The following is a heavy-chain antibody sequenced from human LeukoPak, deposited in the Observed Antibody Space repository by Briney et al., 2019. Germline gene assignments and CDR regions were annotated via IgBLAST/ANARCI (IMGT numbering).Heavy chain of an antibody. CDR1: GGSFSGYY. J-gene: IGHJ4*02. CDR3: ARGRKLIAARPAGFDY. V-gene: IGHV4-34*01. Sequence: SETLSLTCAVYGGSFSGYYWSWIRQPPGKGLEWLGEINHSGSTNYNPSLKSRVTISVDTSKNQFSLKLSSVTAADTAVYYCARGRKLIAARPAGFDYWGQGTLVTVSS. CDR2: INHSGST. D-gene: IGHD6-6*01.